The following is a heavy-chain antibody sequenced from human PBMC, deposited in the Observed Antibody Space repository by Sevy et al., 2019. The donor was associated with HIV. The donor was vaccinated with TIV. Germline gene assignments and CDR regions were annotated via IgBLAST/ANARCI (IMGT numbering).Heavy chain of an antibody. Sequence: ASVKVSCKASGYTFTSYGISWVRQAPGQGLEWMGWISAYNGNTNYAQKLQGRVTMTTDTSTSTAYMEPRSLRSDDTAVYYCARNPTPYSSGWYGDYWGQGTLVTVSS. V-gene: IGHV1-18*04. CDR1: GYTFTSYG. CDR3: ARNPTPYSSGWYGDY. D-gene: IGHD6-19*01. CDR2: ISAYNGNT. J-gene: IGHJ4*02.